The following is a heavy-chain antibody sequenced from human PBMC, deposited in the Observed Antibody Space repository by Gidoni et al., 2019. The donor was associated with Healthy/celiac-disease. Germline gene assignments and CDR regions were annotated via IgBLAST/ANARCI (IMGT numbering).Heavy chain of an antibody. Sequence: EVHLVQSGAEVTKPGESLKISCTVSGYSFTSYWIGWVRQRPGKALEWMGIIYPGDSDTRYSPSFQGQVTISADKSISTAYLQWSSMKASDTAMYYGARHEEGDYYDYMWGSYRGGRGSDYWGQGTLVTVSS. V-gene: IGHV5-51*01. D-gene: IGHD3-16*02. J-gene: IGHJ4*02. CDR3: ARHEEGDYYDYMWGSYRGGRGSDY. CDR2: IYPGDSDT. CDR1: GYSFTSYW.